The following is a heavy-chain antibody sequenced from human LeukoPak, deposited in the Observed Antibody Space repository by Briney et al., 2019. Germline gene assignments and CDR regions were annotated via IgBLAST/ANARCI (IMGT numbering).Heavy chain of an antibody. Sequence: PSETLPLTCTVSGGSNSSYYWSWIRQPAGKGLEWIGRIYTSGSTNYNPSLKSRVTMSVDTSKNQFSLKLSSVTAADTAVYYCARELSSSSWNRKLYYYYGMDVWGQGTTVTVSS. D-gene: IGHD6-13*01. CDR2: IYTSGST. CDR3: ARELSSSSWNRKLYYYYGMDV. V-gene: IGHV4-4*07. J-gene: IGHJ6*02. CDR1: GGSNSSYY.